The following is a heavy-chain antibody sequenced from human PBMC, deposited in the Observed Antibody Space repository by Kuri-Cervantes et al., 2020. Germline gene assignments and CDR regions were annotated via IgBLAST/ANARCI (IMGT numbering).Heavy chain of an antibody. J-gene: IGHJ4*02. CDR3: AAESLVGATAEFDY. CDR1: GYTFTSYA. D-gene: IGHD1-26*01. Sequence: ASVKVSCKASGYTFTSYAMHWVRQAPGQRLEWMGWINAGNGNTKYSQKFQERATITRDMSTSTAYMELSSLRSEDTAVYYCAAESLVGATAEFDYWGQGTLVTVSS. CDR2: INAGNGNT. V-gene: IGHV1-3*01.